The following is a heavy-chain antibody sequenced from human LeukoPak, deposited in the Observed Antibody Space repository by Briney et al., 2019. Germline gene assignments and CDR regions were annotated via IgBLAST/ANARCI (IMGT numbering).Heavy chain of an antibody. D-gene: IGHD6-19*01. CDR1: GFTFSSYA. CDR2: ISDSGGST. CDR3: AKRGDSSGWYYFDY. V-gene: IGHV3-23*01. Sequence: PGGSLRLSCAASGFTFSSYAMSWVRQAPGKGLEWVSGISDSGGSTYYADSVEGRFTISRDNSRNTLYLQMNSLRADDTAVYYCAKRGDSSGWYYFDYWGQGTLVTVSS. J-gene: IGHJ4*02.